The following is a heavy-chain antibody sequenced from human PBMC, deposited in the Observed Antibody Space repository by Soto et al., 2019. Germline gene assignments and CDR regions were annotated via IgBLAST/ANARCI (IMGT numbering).Heavy chain of an antibody. CDR2: INAGSGNT. CDR3: ARDTETLGPRANDALDI. Sequence: QAQLVQSGAEMKKPGASVKVSCKATGYTFSAYTMNWVRQAPGQSLEWMGWINAGSGNTNYSQNYQSRVSITRDTAASTVYMELTGLTAEDTAVYYCARDTETLGPRANDALDIWGQGTMVTVSS. J-gene: IGHJ3*02. CDR1: GYTFSAYT. D-gene: IGHD3-3*02. V-gene: IGHV1-3*01.